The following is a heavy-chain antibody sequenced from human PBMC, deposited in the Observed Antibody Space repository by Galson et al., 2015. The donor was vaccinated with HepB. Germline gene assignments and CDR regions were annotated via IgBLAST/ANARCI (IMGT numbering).Heavy chain of an antibody. CDR2: ISGSSGYT. Sequence: SLRLSCAASGITFSDSYMSWIRQPPGKGLEWISYISGSSGYTIYADSLKGRFTISRDNTKNSLYLQMNSLRAEDTAVYYCAKILSWVTPDALDIWGQGTMVTVSS. V-gene: IGHV3-11*03. J-gene: IGHJ3*02. CDR3: AKILSWVTPDALDI. D-gene: IGHD2-21*02. CDR1: GITFSDSY.